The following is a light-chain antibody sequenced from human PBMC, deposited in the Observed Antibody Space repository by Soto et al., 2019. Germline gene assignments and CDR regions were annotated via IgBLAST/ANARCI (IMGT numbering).Light chain of an antibody. V-gene: IGKV3-20*01. J-gene: IGKJ3*01. CDR2: AAS. Sequence: EIELTQSPGTLSLSPGESATLSCRASQSVSSNSLAWHQQKPGQAPRLLLHAASSRAAGLPDRLSGSASGTDFTLTISRLEPEDVAVYYCQQYGSWGLTLGPGTKVDIK. CDR1: QSVSSNS. CDR3: QQYGSWGLT.